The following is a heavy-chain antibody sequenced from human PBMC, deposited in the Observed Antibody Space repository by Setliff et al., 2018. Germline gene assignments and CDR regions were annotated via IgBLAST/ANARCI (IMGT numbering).Heavy chain of an antibody. V-gene: IGHV4-59*03. J-gene: IGHJ4*02. CDR2: IYYTGSP. CDR1: GGSISGYY. D-gene: IGHD3-22*01. CDR3: RVWVDMIEVDS. Sequence: SETLSLTCTVSGGSISGYYWSWIRQPPGKGLEWIGNIYYTGSPNYNPSLKSRVTMSVDTSKNQFSLKLTSVTAADTAVYYCRVWVDMIEVDSWAQGTLVTVSS.